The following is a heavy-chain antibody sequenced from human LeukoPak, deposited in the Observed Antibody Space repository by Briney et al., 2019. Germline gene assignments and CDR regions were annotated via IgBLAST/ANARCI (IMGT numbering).Heavy chain of an antibody. Sequence: GESLRLSCAASGFTFSDYSMHWVRQAPGKGLECISYIIGSSTTIYYADSVKGRFTISRDNAKSSLYLQMNSLRVEDTAVYFCARVPSGYTFGYGYYYYYMDVWGKGTAVTVSS. CDR1: GFTFSDYS. J-gene: IGHJ6*03. CDR3: ARVPSGYTFGYGYYYYYMDV. D-gene: IGHD5-18*01. CDR2: IIGSSTTI. V-gene: IGHV3-48*04.